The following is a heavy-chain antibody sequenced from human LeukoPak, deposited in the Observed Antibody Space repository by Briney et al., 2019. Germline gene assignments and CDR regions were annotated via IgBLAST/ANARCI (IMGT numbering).Heavy chain of an antibody. Sequence: GGSLRLSCAASGFTVSSNYMSWVRQAPGKGLEWVSVIYSGGSTYYADSVKGRFTISRDNSKNTLYLQMSSLRAEDTAVYYCARVSSVSTVATLWGQGTLVTVSS. J-gene: IGHJ4*02. D-gene: IGHD4-11*01. CDR3: ARVSSVSTVATL. CDR1: GFTVSSNY. CDR2: IYSGGST. V-gene: IGHV3-53*01.